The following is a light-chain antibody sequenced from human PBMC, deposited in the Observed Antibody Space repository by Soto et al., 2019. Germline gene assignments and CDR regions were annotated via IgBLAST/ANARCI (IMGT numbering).Light chain of an antibody. CDR3: SSYGGSNTVV. CDR2: EGS. Sequence: QSALTQPPSASGSPGQSVTISCTGSSSDVGGYNYVSWYQQHPGKAPKLMIYEGSKRPSGVPDRLSGSKSGNTASLTVSGPQAEDEGDYYCSSYGGSNTVVFGGGTKVTVL. J-gene: IGLJ2*01. CDR1: SSDVGGYNY. V-gene: IGLV2-8*01.